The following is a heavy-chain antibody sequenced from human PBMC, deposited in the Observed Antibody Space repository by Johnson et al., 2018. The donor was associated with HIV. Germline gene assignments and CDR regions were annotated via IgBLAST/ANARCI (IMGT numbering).Heavy chain of an antibody. J-gene: IGHJ3*02. D-gene: IGHD6-19*01. CDR3: AKDLGGYSSGWYGDALDI. Sequence: QVQLVESGGGLVKPGGSLRLSCAASGFTFSNYGMHWVRQVPGKGLEWVAFLRYDGSNKYYADSVKGRFRISRDNSKNKLYLQMRADDTAVYYCAKDLGGYSSGWYGDALDIWGQGTMVTVSS. V-gene: IGHV3-30*02. CDR2: LRYDGSNK. CDR1: GFTFSNYG.